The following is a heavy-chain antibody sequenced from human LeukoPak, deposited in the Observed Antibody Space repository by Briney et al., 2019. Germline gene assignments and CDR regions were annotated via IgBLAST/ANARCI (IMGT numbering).Heavy chain of an antibody. V-gene: IGHV4-61*02. CDR3: ATSYYDFWSGSNGAFDT. J-gene: IGHJ3*02. CDR2: IYTSGST. CDR1: GGSISSGSYF. Sequence: SETLSLTCTVSGGSISSGSYFWSWIRQPAGKGLEWIGRIYTSGSTNYSPSLKSRVTISVDTSRNQFSLNLTSVTAADTAVYYCATSYYDFWSGSNGAFDTWGQGTMVTVSS. D-gene: IGHD3-3*01.